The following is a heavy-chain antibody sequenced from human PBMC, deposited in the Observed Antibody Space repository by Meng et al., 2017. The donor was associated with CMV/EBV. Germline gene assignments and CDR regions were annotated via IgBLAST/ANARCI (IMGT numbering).Heavy chain of an antibody. Sequence: GESLKISCAASGFTFSSYAMSWVRQAPGKGLEWVSAISGSGGSTYYADSVKGRFTISRDNSKNTLYLQTNSLRAEDTAVYYCANGRGGLFDYWGQGTLVTVSS. V-gene: IGHV3-23*01. J-gene: IGHJ4*02. CDR1: GFTFSSYA. D-gene: IGHD1-26*01. CDR3: ANGRGGLFDY. CDR2: ISGSGGST.